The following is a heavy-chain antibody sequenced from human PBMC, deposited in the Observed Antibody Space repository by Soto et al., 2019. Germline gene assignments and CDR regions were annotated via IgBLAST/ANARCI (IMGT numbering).Heavy chain of an antibody. CDR2: IYYSGST. Sequence: PSETLSLTCTVSGGSISSYYWSWIRQPPGKGLEWIGYIYYSGSTNYNPSLKSRVTISVDTSKNQFSLKLSSVTAADTAVYYCARAAARRPGGQRNWFDPWGQGTLVTVSS. V-gene: IGHV4-59*12. CDR3: ARAAARRPGGQRNWFDP. D-gene: IGHD6-6*01. CDR1: GGSISSYY. J-gene: IGHJ5*02.